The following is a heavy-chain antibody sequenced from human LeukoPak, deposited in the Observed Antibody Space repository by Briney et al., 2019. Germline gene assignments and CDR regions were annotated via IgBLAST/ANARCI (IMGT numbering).Heavy chain of an antibody. Sequence: GGSLRLSCAASGFTFSSYWMSWVRQAPGKGLEWVANIKQDGSEKYYVDSVKGRFTISRDNAKNSLYLQMNSLRAEDTAVYYCARYSGTFSNSYFDCWGQGTLVTVSS. CDR1: GFTFSSYW. D-gene: IGHD1-26*01. J-gene: IGHJ4*02. V-gene: IGHV3-7*01. CDR2: IKQDGSEK. CDR3: ARYSGTFSNSYFDC.